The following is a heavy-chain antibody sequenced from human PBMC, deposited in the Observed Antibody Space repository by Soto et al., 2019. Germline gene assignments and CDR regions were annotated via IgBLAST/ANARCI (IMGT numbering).Heavy chain of an antibody. CDR1: GGTFSSYA. D-gene: IGHD6-13*01. CDR3: ARGGRGIAAARGNY. V-gene: IGHV1-69*13. J-gene: IGHJ4*02. Sequence: ASVNVSCKASGGTFSSYAISWVRQAPGQGLEWMGGIIPIFGTANYAQKFQGRVTITADESTSTAYMELSSLRSEDTAVYYCARGGRGIAAARGNYWGQGTLVTVSS. CDR2: IIPIFGTA.